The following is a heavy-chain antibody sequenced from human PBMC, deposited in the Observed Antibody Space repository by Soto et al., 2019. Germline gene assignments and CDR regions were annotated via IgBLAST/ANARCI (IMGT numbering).Heavy chain of an antibody. D-gene: IGHD3-10*01. Sequence: SETLSLSCTVSGGSISSYYWSWFRQSPGKRMEWIGYVHHSWGSSYNPSLQSRVAISLDTSKSQFSLKVTSVTATDTAVYYCARQGFGPLHGLVDVWGQGTTVTVSS. CDR2: VHHSWGS. CDR1: GGSISSYY. J-gene: IGHJ6*02. V-gene: IGHV4-59*08. CDR3: ARQGFGPLHGLVDV.